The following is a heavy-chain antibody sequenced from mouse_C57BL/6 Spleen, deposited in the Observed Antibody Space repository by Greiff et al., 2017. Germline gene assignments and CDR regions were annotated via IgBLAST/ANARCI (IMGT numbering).Heavy chain of an antibody. CDR1: GYSFTGYY. CDR2: INPSTGGT. Sequence: VQLQQSGPELVKPGASVKISCKASGYSFTGYYMNWVKQSPEKSLEWIGEINPSTGGTTYNQKFKAKATLTVDKSSITAYMQLKSLTSEDSAVYYCARREDGGYFEVWGTGTTVTVSS. V-gene: IGHV1-42*01. CDR3: ARREDGGYFEV. J-gene: IGHJ1*03.